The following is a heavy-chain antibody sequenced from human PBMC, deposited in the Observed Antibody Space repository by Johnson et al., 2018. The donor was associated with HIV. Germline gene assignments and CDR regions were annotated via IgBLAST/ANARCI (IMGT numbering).Heavy chain of an antibody. J-gene: IGHJ3*02. V-gene: IGHV3-30-3*01. CDR2: IPYDGTNK. CDR1: VFTFSSYA. CDR3: ASPATQQLVPVDAVDI. Sequence: QMQSVESAGRVVQTATSLRLSCAASVFTFSSYALHWVRQAPGKGLEWLAIIPYDGTNKYYAHSVKGRFTISRDHSKKTLYLQMKSLRAEDQAMYYCASPATQQLVPVDAVDIWGQGTMVTVSS. D-gene: IGHD6-13*01.